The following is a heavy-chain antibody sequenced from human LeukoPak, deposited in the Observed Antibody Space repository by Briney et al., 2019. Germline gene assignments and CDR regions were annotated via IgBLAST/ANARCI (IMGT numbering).Heavy chain of an antibody. V-gene: IGHV3-9*01. CDR1: GFTFDDYA. D-gene: IGHD3-22*01. CDR3: AKGKAGTVDSSGYSWGYYFDY. CDR2: ISWNSGSI. Sequence: GRSLRLSCAASGFTFDDYAMHWVRQAPGKGLEWVSGISWNSGSIGYADSVKGRFTISRDNAKNSLYLQMNSLRAEDTALYYCAKGKAGTVDSSGYSWGYYFDYWGQGTLVTVSS. J-gene: IGHJ4*02.